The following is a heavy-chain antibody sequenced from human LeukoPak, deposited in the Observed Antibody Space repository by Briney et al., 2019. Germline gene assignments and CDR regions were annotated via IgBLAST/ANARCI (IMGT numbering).Heavy chain of an antibody. CDR3: ASSQLGQEYYYYMDV. CDR2: IIPIFGTA. D-gene: IGHD6-6*01. Sequence: SVKVSCKASGGTFSSYAISWVRQAPGQGLEWMGGIIPIFGTANYAQKFQGRVTITADESTSTAYMELRSLRSDDTAVYYCASSQLGQEYYYYMDVWGTGTTVTVSS. CDR1: GGTFSSYA. V-gene: IGHV1-69*13. J-gene: IGHJ6*03.